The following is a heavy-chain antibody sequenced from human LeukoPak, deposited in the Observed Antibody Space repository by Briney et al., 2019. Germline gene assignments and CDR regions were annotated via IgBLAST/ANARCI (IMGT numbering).Heavy chain of an antibody. CDR2: IKQDGSEK. D-gene: IGHD5-24*01. CDR1: GFTFSSYA. CDR3: ARDPTSYSYYYMDI. J-gene: IGHJ6*03. V-gene: IGHV3-7*01. Sequence: GGSLRLSCAASGFTFSSYAMHWVRQAPGKGLEWVANIKQDGSEKYYVDSVKGRFTISRDNAKNSLYLQMNSLRAEDTAVYYCARDPTSYSYYYMDIWGKGTTVTVSS.